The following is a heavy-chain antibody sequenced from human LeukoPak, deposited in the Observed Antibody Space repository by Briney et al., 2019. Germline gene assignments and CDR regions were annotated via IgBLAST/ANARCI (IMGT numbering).Heavy chain of an antibody. V-gene: IGHV3-23*01. CDR1: GFTFSSYA. J-gene: IGHJ4*02. D-gene: IGHD6-13*01. CDR2: VSGSGGST. Sequence: GGSLRLSCAASGFTFSSYAMNWVRQGPGKGLEWVSTVSGSGGSTYYADSVKGRFTISRDNSKNTLYLQMNSLRAEDTAVYCCAKDIRYSSTWAFDYWGQGTLVTVSS. CDR3: AKDIRYSSTWAFDY.